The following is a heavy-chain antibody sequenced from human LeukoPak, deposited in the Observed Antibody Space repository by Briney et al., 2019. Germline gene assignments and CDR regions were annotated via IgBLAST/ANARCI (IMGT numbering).Heavy chain of an antibody. CDR2: MHYSGST. J-gene: IGHJ6*02. D-gene: IGHD2-15*01. CDR1: GGSISSYY. V-gene: IGHV4-59*12. CDR3: AREGYCSGGSCRYYYYGMDV. Sequence: SETLSLTCTVSGGSISSYYWSWIRQPPGKGLEWIGYMHYSGSTNYNPSLKSRVTMSVDTSKNQFSLKLSSVTAADTAVYYCAREGYCSGGSCRYYYYGMDVWGQGTTVTVSS.